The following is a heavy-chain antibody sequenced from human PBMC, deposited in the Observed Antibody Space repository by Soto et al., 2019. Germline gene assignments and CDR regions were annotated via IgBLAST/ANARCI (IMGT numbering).Heavy chain of an antibody. CDR2: IYYTGST. V-gene: IGHV4-61*01. J-gene: IGHJ6*02. CDR1: GGSVSSGSYF. D-gene: IGHD1-7*01. CDR3: ARDRAGTTASYNGMDV. Sequence: PSETLSLTCTVSGGSVSSGSYFWGWFRQPPGKGLEWLGYIYYTGSTNYNPYLKSRVTMSLDTSKNQFSLKLSSVTAADAAVYYCARDRAGTTASYNGMDVWGRGSTVTVSS.